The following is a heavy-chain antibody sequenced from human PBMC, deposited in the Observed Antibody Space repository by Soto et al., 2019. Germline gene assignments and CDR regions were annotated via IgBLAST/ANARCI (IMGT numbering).Heavy chain of an antibody. J-gene: IGHJ5*02. CDR2: VRGDNGHT. Sequence: QVQLVQSGAEVKKPGASVKVSCKASGYTFTTHGISWVRQVPGQGLEWMGWVRGDNGHTNYAQSLQGRVTMTTDTSTNTAYMALRSLRSDYTAVYYCARALGYFRSGPCYREWFDPWGQGTLVTVSS. D-gene: IGHD3-3*01. CDR1: GYTFTTHG. V-gene: IGHV1-18*01. CDR3: ARALGYFRSGPCYREWFDP.